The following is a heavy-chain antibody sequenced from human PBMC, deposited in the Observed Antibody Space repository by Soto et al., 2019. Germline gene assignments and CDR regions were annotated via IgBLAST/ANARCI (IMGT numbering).Heavy chain of an antibody. V-gene: IGHV6-1*01. CDR3: ARDEGPRYSSSWGVFDY. CDR1: GDSVSSNSAA. Sequence: SQTLTLTCAISGDSVSSNSAAWNWIRQSPSRGLEWLGRTYYRSKWYNDYAVSVKSRITINPDTSKNQFSLQLNSVTPEDTAVYYCARDEGPRYSSSWGVFDYWGQGTLVTVSS. D-gene: IGHD6-13*01. J-gene: IGHJ4*02. CDR2: TYYRSKWYN.